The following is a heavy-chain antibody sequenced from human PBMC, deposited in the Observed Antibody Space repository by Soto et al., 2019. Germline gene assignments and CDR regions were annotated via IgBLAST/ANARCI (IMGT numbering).Heavy chain of an antibody. CDR3: ARANYDYVWGSYRTLDY. V-gene: IGHV1-69*13. CDR2: IIPIFGTA. J-gene: IGHJ4*02. D-gene: IGHD3-16*02. Sequence: ASVMVSFKASVGTFTSFAISWVRQAPGQGLEWMGGIIPIFGTANYAQKFQGRVTITADESTSTAYMELSSLRSEDTAVYYCARANYDYVWGSYRTLDYWGQGTLVTVSS. CDR1: VGTFTSFA.